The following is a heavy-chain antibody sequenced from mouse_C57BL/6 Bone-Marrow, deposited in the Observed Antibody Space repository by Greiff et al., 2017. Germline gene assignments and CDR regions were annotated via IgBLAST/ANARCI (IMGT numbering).Heavy chain of an antibody. CDR1: GYTFTSYR. CDR3: AILLSPYFDY. D-gene: IGHD2-10*01. Sequence: QVQLQQPGAELVRPGSSVKLSCKASGYTFTSYRMDWVKQSPGQGLEWIGNIYPSDSETHYNQKFKDKATLTVDKSSSTAYLQLSSLTSEDSAVYYCAILLSPYFDYWGQGTTLTVSS. CDR2: IYPSDSET. J-gene: IGHJ2*01. V-gene: IGHV1-61*01.